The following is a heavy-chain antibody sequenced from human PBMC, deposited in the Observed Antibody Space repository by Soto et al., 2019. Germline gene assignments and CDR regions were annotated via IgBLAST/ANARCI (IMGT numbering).Heavy chain of an antibody. Sequence: QVQLVESGGGVVQPGRSLRLSCAASGFTFSSYGMHWVRQAPGKGLEWVAVIWYDGSNKYYADSVKGRFTISRDKSKNTRYLQMNSLRAEDTAVYYCARNNDYGGNGAFDIWGQGTMVTVSS. CDR2: IWYDGSNK. V-gene: IGHV3-33*01. CDR1: GFTFSSYG. CDR3: ARNNDYGGNGAFDI. D-gene: IGHD4-17*01. J-gene: IGHJ3*02.